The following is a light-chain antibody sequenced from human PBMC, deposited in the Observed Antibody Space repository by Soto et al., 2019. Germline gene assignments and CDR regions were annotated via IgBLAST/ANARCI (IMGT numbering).Light chain of an antibody. CDR3: QQSYSPPPIT. V-gene: IGKV3-20*01. CDR2: GAS. Sequence: EVVLTQSPGTLSLSAGERATLSCRASQSVSSNYLAWYQQKPGQSPRLLIYGASNRASGISDRFSGSGSGTDFTLTIYRLEPEDFAIYYCQQSYSPPPITFGQGTRLEIK. CDR1: QSVSSNY. J-gene: IGKJ5*01.